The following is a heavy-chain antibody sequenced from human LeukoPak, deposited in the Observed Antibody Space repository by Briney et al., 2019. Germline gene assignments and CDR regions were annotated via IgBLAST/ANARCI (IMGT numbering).Heavy chain of an antibody. CDR3: ATDFGYSSGWLFDY. CDR1: GYTFTDYY. J-gene: IGHJ4*02. Sequence: ASVKVSCKVSGYTFTDYYMHWVQQAPGKGLEWMGLVDPEDGETIYAEKFQGRVTITADTSTDAAYMELSSLRSEDTAVYYCATDFGYSSGWLFDYWGQGTPVTVSS. D-gene: IGHD6-19*01. CDR2: VDPEDGET. V-gene: IGHV1-69-2*01.